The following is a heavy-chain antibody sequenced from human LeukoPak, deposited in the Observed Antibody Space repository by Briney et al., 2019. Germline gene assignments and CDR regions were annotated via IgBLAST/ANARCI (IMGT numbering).Heavy chain of an antibody. CDR1: RFTFSDYW. J-gene: IGHJ4*02. Sequence: AGSLRLSCAVSRFTFSDYWLRWVRQAPGKGLEWVAAINKDGSEKQYVDSVKGRFTISRDNAKNSVYLQMTSLGAEDTAVYYCATYTQYFGAPGGADYWGLGTLVTVSS. V-gene: IGHV3-7*01. D-gene: IGHD2-8*02. CDR3: ATYTQYFGAPGGADY. CDR2: INKDGSEK.